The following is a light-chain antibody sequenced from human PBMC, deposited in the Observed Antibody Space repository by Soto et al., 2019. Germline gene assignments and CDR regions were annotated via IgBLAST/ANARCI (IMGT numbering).Light chain of an antibody. CDR1: QSISSW. Sequence: DIPITQSPSTLSASVGDRVTIICRASQSISSWLAWYQQKPGKAPKLLIYKASSLESGVPSRFSGSGSGTEFTLTISSLQPDDFATYYCQQYNSYLFGQGTKVDIK. V-gene: IGKV1-5*03. CDR2: KAS. J-gene: IGKJ1*01. CDR3: QQYNSYL.